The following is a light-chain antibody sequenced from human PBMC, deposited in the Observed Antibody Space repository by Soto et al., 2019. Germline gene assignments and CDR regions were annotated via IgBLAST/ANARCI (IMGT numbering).Light chain of an antibody. CDR2: GTS. CDR1: QSIDKY. CDR3: QQTSSSPYT. J-gene: IGKJ2*01. Sequence: DIQMTQSPSSLSASVGDRVSITCRASQSIDKYLNWYQQKPGKAPELLIYGTSSLQLGAPSRFSGSGSGTDFTLTITGLQPEDFVDYYCQQTSSSPYTFGQGTNLEIK. V-gene: IGKV1-39*01.